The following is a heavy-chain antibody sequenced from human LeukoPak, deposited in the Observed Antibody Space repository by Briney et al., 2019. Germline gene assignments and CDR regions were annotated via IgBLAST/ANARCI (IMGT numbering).Heavy chain of an antibody. D-gene: IGHD6-13*01. CDR1: GGTFSSYA. J-gene: IGHJ5*02. CDR3: AYSSSWYGVWFDP. CDR2: IIPIFGTA. V-gene: IGHV1-69*05. Sequence: ASVKVSCKASGGTFSSYAISWMRQAPGQGLEWMGGIIPIFGTANYAQKFQGRVTITTDESTSTAYMELSSLRSEDTAVYYCAYSSSWYGVWFDPWGQGTLVTVSS.